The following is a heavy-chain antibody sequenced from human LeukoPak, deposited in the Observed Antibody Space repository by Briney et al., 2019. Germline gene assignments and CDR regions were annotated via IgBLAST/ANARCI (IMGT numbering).Heavy chain of an antibody. V-gene: IGHV4-39*07. CDR2: IYYSGST. Sequence: SETLSLTCTVSGGSISSSSYYWGWIRQPPGKGLEWIGSIYYSGSTYYNPSLKSRVTISVDTSKNQFSLKLSSVTAADTAVYYCARYGFGDPFDYWGQGTLVTVSS. CDR3: ARYGFGDPFDY. J-gene: IGHJ4*02. D-gene: IGHD3-10*01. CDR1: GGSISSSSYY.